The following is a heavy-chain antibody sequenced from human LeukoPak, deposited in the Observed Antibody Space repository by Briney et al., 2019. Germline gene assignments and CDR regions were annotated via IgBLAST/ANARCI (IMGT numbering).Heavy chain of an antibody. Sequence: GGSLRLSCAASGFTFSSYAMSRVRQAPGKGLGWVSGISGSGDNTYYADSVKGRFTISRDNSKNTLYLQMNSLRAEDTAVYYCAKQLVTGYQGLGFDYWGQGTLVTVSS. V-gene: IGHV3-23*01. CDR2: ISGSGDNT. J-gene: IGHJ4*02. D-gene: IGHD6-13*01. CDR1: GFTFSSYA. CDR3: AKQLVTGYQGLGFDY.